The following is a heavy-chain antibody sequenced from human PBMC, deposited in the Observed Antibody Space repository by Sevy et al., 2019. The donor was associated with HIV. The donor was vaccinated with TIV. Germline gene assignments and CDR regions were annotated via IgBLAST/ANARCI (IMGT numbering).Heavy chain of an antibody. V-gene: IGHV3-7*01. CDR3: ATEGAGAYNY. Sequence: GGSLRRSCAASGFTLSSSWMSWVRQAPGKGLEWVANIKGDGSEKYYVDSVKGRFTISRDNAKNSLYLQMNSLRAEDTAVYYCATEGAGAYNYWGQGILVTVSS. CDR1: GFTLSSSW. J-gene: IGHJ4*02. D-gene: IGHD2-21*01. CDR2: IKGDGSEK.